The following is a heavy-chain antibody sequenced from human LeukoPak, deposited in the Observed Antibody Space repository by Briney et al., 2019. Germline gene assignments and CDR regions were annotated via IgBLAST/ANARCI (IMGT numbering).Heavy chain of an antibody. CDR2: IKQDGSEQ. J-gene: IGHJ4*02. CDR1: GFTFTTYW. V-gene: IGHV3-7*01. CDR3: ARGLWAVRGVDY. D-gene: IGHD3-10*01. Sequence: GGSLRLSCAASGFTFTTYWMGWVRQAPGKGLEWVANIKQDGSEQYYVDSVKGRFTISRDNAKNALYLQMNSLRAEDTAVYYCARGLWAVRGVDYWGQGILVTVSS.